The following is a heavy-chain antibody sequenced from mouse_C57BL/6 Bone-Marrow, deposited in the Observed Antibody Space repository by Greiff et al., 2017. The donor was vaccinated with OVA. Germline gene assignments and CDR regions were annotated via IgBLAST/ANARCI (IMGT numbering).Heavy chain of an antibody. CDR3: ARRQLHYAMDY. D-gene: IGHD6-1*01. CDR2: IYPGDGDT. CDR1: GYAFSSSW. V-gene: IGHV1-82*01. J-gene: IGHJ4*01. Sequence: QVQLQQSGPELVKPGASVKISCKASGYAFSSSWMNWVKQRPGKGLEWIGRIYPGDGDTNYNGKFKGKATLTADKSSSTAYMQLSSLTSEDSAVYFCARRQLHYAMDYWGQGTSVTVSS.